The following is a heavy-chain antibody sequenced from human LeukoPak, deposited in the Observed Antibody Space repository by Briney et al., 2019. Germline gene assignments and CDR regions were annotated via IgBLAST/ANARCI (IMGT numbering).Heavy chain of an antibody. CDR1: GFTFSSYE. D-gene: IGHD2/OR15-2a*01. CDR2: ISSSGSTI. J-gene: IGHJ4*02. CDR3: AKDSAKKYDDY. Sequence: GGSLRLSCAPSGFTFSSYEMNWVSQDPGKGLEWVSYISSSGSTIYYADSVKGRFTISRDNAKNSLYLQMNSLRAKDTAVYYCAKDSAKKYDDYWGQGTLVTVS. V-gene: IGHV3-48*03.